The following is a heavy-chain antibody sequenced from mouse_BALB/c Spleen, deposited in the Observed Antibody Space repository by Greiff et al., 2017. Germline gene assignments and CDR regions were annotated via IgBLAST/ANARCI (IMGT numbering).Heavy chain of an antibody. V-gene: IGHV5-12-2*01. Sequence: EVKVEESGGGLVQPGGSLKLSCAASGFTFSSYTMSWVRQTPEKRLEWVAYISNGGGSSYYPDTVKGRFTISRDNAKNTLYLQMSSLKSEDTAMYYCALTVYAMDYWGQGTSVTVSS. J-gene: IGHJ4*01. D-gene: IGHD4-1*01. CDR2: ISNGGGSS. CDR3: ALTVYAMDY. CDR1: GFTFSSYT.